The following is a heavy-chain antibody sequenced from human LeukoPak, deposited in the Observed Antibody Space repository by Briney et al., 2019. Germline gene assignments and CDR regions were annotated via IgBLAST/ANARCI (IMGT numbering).Heavy chain of an antibody. J-gene: IGHJ4*02. CDR3: ARDLGQLEYFDY. Sequence: ASETLSLTCTVSGGSISSGGYYWSWIRQHPGKRLEWIGYIYYSGSTYYNPSLKSRVTISVDTSKNQFSLKLSSVTAADTAVYYCARDLGQLEYFDYWGQGTLVTVSS. V-gene: IGHV4-31*03. CDR1: GGSISSGGYY. CDR2: IYYSGST. D-gene: IGHD6-6*01.